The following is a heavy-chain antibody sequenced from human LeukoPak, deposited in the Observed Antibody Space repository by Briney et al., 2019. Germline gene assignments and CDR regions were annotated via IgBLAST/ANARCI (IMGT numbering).Heavy chain of an antibody. V-gene: IGHV4-34*01. D-gene: IGHD3-3*01. CDR3: ARGQYYDFGSGYSPEFDY. Sequence: PSETLSLTCAVYGGSFSGYYWSWIRQPPGKGLEWIGEINHSGSTNCNPSPKSRVTISVDTSKNQFSLKLSSVTAADTAVYYCARGQYYDFGSGYSPEFDYWGQGTLVTVSS. J-gene: IGHJ4*02. CDR2: INHSGST. CDR1: GGSFSGYY.